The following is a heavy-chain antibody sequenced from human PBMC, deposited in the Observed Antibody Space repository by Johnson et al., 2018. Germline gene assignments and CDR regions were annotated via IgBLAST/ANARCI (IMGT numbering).Heavy chain of an antibody. V-gene: IGHV3-23*04. J-gene: IGHJ4*02. CDR3: AKEWLSAGKAILDH. D-gene: IGHD3-10*01. CDR1: GLTLGSFA. Sequence: VQLVESGGGLVQPGGSLRLSCAASGLTLGSFAVSWVRQAPGKGLEWVSAITGDAGGTFYADSVKGRFTTYRDSSRNTVVLQMDNLRVEDTAVYYCAKEWLSAGKAILDHWGQGTHVTVSS. CDR2: ITGDAGGT.